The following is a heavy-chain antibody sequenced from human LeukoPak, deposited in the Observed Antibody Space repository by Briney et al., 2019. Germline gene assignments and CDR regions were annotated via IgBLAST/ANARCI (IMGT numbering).Heavy chain of an antibody. Sequence: GASMKVSCKASGYTFTGYYMHWVRQAPGQGLEWMGWINPNSGGTNYAQKFQGRVTITADKSTSTAYMELSSLRSEDTAVYYCARAFFGVVTGDYWGQGTLVTVSS. CDR1: GYTFTGYY. CDR2: INPNSGGT. D-gene: IGHD3-3*01. CDR3: ARAFFGVVTGDY. J-gene: IGHJ4*02. V-gene: IGHV1-2*02.